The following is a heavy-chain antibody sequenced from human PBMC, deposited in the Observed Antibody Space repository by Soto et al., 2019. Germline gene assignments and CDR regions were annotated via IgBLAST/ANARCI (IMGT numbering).Heavy chain of an antibody. V-gene: IGHV3-7*05. CDR1: GFTFSSYW. Sequence: EERLVESGGGLVQPGGSLRLSCAASGFTFSSYWMTWVRQAPGKGLEWVANLKKEVSKKSHLDSVRGRFTISRDNAKNSLYLQMDSLTAEDTALYYCARDVSPGSSSWYFDAFDLWGQGTMVTVSS. CDR2: LKKEVSKK. D-gene: IGHD6-13*01. CDR3: ARDVSPGSSSWYFDAFDL. J-gene: IGHJ3*01.